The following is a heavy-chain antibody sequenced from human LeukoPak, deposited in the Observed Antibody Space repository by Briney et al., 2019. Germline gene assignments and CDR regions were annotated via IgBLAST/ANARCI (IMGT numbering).Heavy chain of an antibody. V-gene: IGHV1-2*02. CDR1: GYTFTGYY. CDR3: ARSRITIFGVVTRGFDY. Sequence: ASVKVSCKASGYTFTGYYMHWVRQAPGQGLEWMGWINPNSGGTNYAQKFQGRVTMTRDTSISTAYMELSRLGSDDTAVYYCARSRITIFGVVTRGFDYWGQGTLVTVSS. J-gene: IGHJ4*02. D-gene: IGHD3-3*01. CDR2: INPNSGGT.